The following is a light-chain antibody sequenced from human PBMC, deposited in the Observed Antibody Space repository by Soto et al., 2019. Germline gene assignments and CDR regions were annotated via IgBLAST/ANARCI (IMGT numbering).Light chain of an antibody. CDR2: DVT. CDR3: AAWDDSLNGVI. Sequence: QSALTQPASVSGSPGQSITISCTGTSTDIGTYSRVSWYLQYPGKAPKLMIYDVTKRPSGVPDRFSGSKSGTSASLAISGLQSGDEADYYCAAWDDSLNGVIFGGGTKVTVL. J-gene: IGLJ2*01. CDR1: STDIGTYSR. V-gene: IGLV2-14*02.